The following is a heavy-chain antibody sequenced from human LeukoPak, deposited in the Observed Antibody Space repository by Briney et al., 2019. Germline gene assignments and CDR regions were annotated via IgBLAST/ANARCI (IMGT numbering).Heavy chain of an antibody. J-gene: IGHJ4*02. V-gene: IGHV3-23*01. Sequence: GGSLRLSCAASGFTFSSYAMSWVRQAPGEGLEWVSAISGSGGSTYYADSVKGRFTISRDNSKNTLYLQMNSLRAEDTAVYYCAKVITMVRGVIIKPYYFDYWGQGTLVTVSS. CDR1: GFTFSSYA. CDR3: AKVITMVRGVIIKPYYFDY. D-gene: IGHD3-10*01. CDR2: ISGSGGST.